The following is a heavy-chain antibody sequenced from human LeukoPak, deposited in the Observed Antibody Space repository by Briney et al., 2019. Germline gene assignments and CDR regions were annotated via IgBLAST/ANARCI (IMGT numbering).Heavy chain of an antibody. CDR1: GFTFSDYY. CDR2: ISSSGSTI. J-gene: IGHJ4*02. V-gene: IGHV3-11*01. Sequence: PGGSLRLSCAASGFTFSDYYMSWIRQAPGKGREWVSYISSSGSTIYYADSVKGRFTISRDNAKNSLYLQMNSLRAEDTAVYYCARDGSPEMATANFDYWGQGTLVTVSS. CDR3: ARDGSPEMATANFDY. D-gene: IGHD5-24*01.